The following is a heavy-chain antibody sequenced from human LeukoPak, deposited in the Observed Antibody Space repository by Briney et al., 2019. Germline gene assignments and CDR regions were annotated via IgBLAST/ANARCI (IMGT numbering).Heavy chain of an antibody. D-gene: IGHD3-3*01. CDR3: AIGAIVGVMTRGYGMDV. Sequence: ASVKVSCKASGYTFTIFDINWVRQAPGQGLEWVGWMNPKTGDTVYAQNFQGRVTMNRDTSIGTAYMELNSLRSEATAVYYWAIGAIVGVMTRGYGMDVWGQGTSVTVSS. CDR1: GYTFTIFD. V-gene: IGHV1-8*01. CDR2: MNPKTGDT. J-gene: IGHJ6*02.